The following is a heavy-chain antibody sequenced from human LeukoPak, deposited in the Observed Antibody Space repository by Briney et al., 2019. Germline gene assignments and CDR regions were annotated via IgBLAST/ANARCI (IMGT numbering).Heavy chain of an antibody. CDR2: ISKDGSDK. J-gene: IGHJ4*02. CDR1: GFTFSDYA. CDR3: ARDYWWNYDY. V-gene: IGHV3-30-3*01. Sequence: GGSLRLSCAASGFTFSDYAMHWVRQAPGKGLEWVAAISKDGSDKYYPGSVRGRFTISRDNSKNTIYLQMDSLRAEDTAIYYCARDYWWNYDYWGQGTLVTVSS. D-gene: IGHD1-7*01.